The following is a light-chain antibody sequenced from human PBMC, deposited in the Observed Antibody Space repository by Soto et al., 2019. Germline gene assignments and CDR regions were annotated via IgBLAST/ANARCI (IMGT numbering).Light chain of an antibody. CDR3: QQYNDWPQT. J-gene: IGKJ1*01. Sequence: EKVITQSPGTLSVSPGERATLSCRASQSVSSSLAWYQQKPGQAPRLLIYGASTRATGIPARFSGSGSGTEFTLTISSLQSEDFAVYYCQQYNDWPQTFGQGTKVDIK. V-gene: IGKV3-15*01. CDR1: QSVSSS. CDR2: GAS.